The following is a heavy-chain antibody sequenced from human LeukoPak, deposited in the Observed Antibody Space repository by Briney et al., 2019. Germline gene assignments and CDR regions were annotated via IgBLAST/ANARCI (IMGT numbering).Heavy chain of an antibody. CDR1: GFTVSSNY. J-gene: IGHJ6*04. CDR2: IYSGGST. D-gene: IGHD1-14*01. CDR3: AREVSV. V-gene: IGHV3-53*01. Sequence: GGSLRLSCAASGFTVSSNYMSWVRQAPGKGLQWVSLIYSGGSTYYADSVKGRFTISRDNFKNTLYLQMNSLRVEDTAVYYCAREVSVWGKGTTVTVSS.